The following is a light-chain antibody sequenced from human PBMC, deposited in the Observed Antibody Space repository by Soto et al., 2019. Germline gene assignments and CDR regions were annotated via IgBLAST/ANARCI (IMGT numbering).Light chain of an antibody. CDR2: GAS. CDR1: QSITNNY. V-gene: IGKV3-20*01. J-gene: IGKJ5*01. Sequence: PGERATLSCRASQSITNNYLAWYQQKPGQAPRLLIYGASSRVTGIPDRFSGSGSGTDFTLTISRLEPEDFAVYYCQQYRTSPITFGQGTRLEI. CDR3: QQYRTSPIT.